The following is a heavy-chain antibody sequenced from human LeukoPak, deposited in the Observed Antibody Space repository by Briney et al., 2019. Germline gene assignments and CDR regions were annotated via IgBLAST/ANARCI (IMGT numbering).Heavy chain of an antibody. CDR2: IYYSGST. D-gene: IGHD1-26*01. CDR3: ARVLYGELPLPDYWYFDL. Sequence: PSETLSLTCTVSGGSTSSYYWSWIRQPPGKGLEWIGYIYYSGSTNYNPSLKSRVTISVDTSKNQFSLKLSSVTAADTAVYYCARVLYGELPLPDYWYFDLWGRGTLVTVSS. CDR1: GGSTSSYY. J-gene: IGHJ2*01. V-gene: IGHV4-59*01.